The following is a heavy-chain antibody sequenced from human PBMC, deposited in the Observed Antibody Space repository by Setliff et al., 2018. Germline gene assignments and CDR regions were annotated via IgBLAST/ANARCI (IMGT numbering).Heavy chain of an antibody. CDR3: ARNPDFLQYSFDL. CDR1: GGSVGNGFYY. CDR2: TYTTWST. J-gene: IGHJ2*01. D-gene: IGHD5-12*01. Sequence: PSETLSLTCTVSGGSVGNGFYYWNWIRQPAGKGLEWIGRTYTTWSTNYNPSLRSRVSISLDTSKSQFFLKLSSMTAADTALYYCARNPDFLQYSFDLWGRGTLVTVSS. V-gene: IGHV4-61*02.